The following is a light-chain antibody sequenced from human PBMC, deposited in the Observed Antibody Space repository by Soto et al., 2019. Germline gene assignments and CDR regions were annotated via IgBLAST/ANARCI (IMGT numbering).Light chain of an antibody. CDR2: EGT. CDR1: SSDVGSYNL. Sequence: QFALTQPASVSGSPGQSITISCSGSSSDVGSYNLVSWYQQRPGEAPKLVIYEGTKRSSGVSNRFSGSKSGSTASLTISGLQAEDEADYYCCSFVDNNKYVFGTGTKLTVL. V-gene: IGLV2-23*01. J-gene: IGLJ1*01. CDR3: CSFVDNNKYV.